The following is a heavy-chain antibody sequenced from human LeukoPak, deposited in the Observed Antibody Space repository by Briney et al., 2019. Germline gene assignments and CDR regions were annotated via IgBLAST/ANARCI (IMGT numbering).Heavy chain of an antibody. J-gene: IGHJ4*02. D-gene: IGHD3-10*01. CDR2: INAGNGNT. CDR3: ARDRFDGSVTYYYLDY. V-gene: IGHV1-3*01. Sequence: ASVKVSCKASGYTFNSYVMHWVRQAPGQRLEWMGWINAGNGNTEYSQKFQGRVTITRDTSASTAYMELSSLRSEDTAVYYCARDRFDGSVTYYYLDYWRQGTLVTVCS. CDR1: GYTFNSYV.